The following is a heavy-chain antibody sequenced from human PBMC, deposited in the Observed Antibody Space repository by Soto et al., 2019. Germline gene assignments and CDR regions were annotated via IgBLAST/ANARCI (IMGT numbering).Heavy chain of an antibody. Sequence: SETLSLTCTVSGGSISSGDYYWSWIRQPPGKGLEWIGYIYYSGSTYYNPSLKIRATISVDTSKRQFSLKLSSVTAADTAVYYCARAGYSYIDTPFDSWGQGTLVTVS. CDR1: GGSISSGDYY. J-gene: IGHJ4*02. V-gene: IGHV4-30-4*01. D-gene: IGHD5-18*01. CDR2: IYYSGST. CDR3: ARAGYSYIDTPFDS.